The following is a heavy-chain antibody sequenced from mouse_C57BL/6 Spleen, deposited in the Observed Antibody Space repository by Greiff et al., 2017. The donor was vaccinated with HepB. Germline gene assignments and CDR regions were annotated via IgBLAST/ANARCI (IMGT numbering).Heavy chain of an antibody. V-gene: IGHV1-26*01. D-gene: IGHD4-1*01. J-gene: IGHJ2*01. CDR3: ARHGANCDLDY. CDR1: GYTLTDYY. CDR2: INPNNGGT. Sequence: VQLQQSGPELVKPGASVKISCKASGYTLTDYYMNWVKQSHGKSLEWIGDINPNNGGTSYNQKFKGKATLTVDKSSSTAYLELRSLTSEDSAVYYCARHGANCDLDYWGQGTTLTVSS.